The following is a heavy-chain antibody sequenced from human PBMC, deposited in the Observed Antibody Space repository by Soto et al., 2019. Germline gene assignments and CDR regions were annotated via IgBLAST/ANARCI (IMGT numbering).Heavy chain of an antibody. J-gene: IGHJ4*02. D-gene: IGHD3-10*01. CDR1: GGSFSDHY. Sequence: PSETLSLTCAVCGGSFSDHYWTWIRQSPGKGLEWIGEINPSGGFNYNPSLKSRVSISVATAKTQFSLKLTSVTAADTAVYYCARGRTYYYGSGSSALLYWGQGSLVTVSS. CDR2: INPSGGF. V-gene: IGHV4-34*01. CDR3: ARGRTYYYGSGSSALLY.